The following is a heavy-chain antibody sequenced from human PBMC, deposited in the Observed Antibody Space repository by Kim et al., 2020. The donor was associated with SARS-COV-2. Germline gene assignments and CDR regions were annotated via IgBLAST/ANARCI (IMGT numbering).Heavy chain of an antibody. CDR1: GFTFSSYA. CDR3: AKGGWELQDY. CDR2: IIGSGGST. Sequence: GGSLRLSCAASGFTFSSYAMSWVRQAPGKGLEWVSAIIGSGGSTSYADSVKGRFTIPRDNPKNTLYLQMNSLRAEDTAVYYCAKGGWELQDYWGQGTLVTVSS. D-gene: IGHD1-26*01. J-gene: IGHJ4*02. V-gene: IGHV3-23*01.